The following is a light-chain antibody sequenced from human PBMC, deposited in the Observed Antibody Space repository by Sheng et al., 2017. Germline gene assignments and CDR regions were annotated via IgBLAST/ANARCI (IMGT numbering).Light chain of an antibody. Sequence: DIVMTQSPDSLAVSLGERATINCKSSQTVFSSSKNKNYLAWYQQKPGQPPKLLIYWASTRESGVPDRFSGSGSGTDFTLTISSLQAEDVAVYYCQQYYTTPWTFGQGTKVGNQT. V-gene: IGKV4-1*01. J-gene: IGKJ1*01. CDR3: QQYYTTPWT. CDR1: QTVFSSSKNKNY. CDR2: WAS.